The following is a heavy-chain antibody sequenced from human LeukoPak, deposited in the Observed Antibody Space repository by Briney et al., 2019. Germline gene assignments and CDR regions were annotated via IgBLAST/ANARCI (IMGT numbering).Heavy chain of an antibody. Sequence: GASVKVSCKASGYTFTGYYMNWVRQAPGQGLEWMGWINPNSGGTNYAQKFQGRVTMTRDTSISTAYMELSRLRSDDTAVYYCARELKGARDSRGFDPWGQGTLVTVSS. CDR2: INPNSGGT. D-gene: IGHD3-22*01. V-gene: IGHV1-2*02. CDR1: GYTFTGYY. CDR3: ARELKGARDSRGFDP. J-gene: IGHJ5*02.